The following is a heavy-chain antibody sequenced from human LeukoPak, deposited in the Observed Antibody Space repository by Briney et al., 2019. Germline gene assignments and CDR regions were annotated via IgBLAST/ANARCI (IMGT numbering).Heavy chain of an antibody. CDR2: ITAGNGNT. V-gene: IGHV1-18*01. J-gene: IGHJ3*02. CDR3: ARDLARGYSYGYNAFDI. CDR1: GYTFTNYR. Sequence: ASVKVSCKASGYTFTNYRITWVRQAPGQGLEWMGWITAGNGNTNYAQKVQGRVTMTTDTSTSTAYMELRSLRSDDTAVYFCARDLARGYSYGYNAFDIWGQGTMVTVSS. D-gene: IGHD5-18*01.